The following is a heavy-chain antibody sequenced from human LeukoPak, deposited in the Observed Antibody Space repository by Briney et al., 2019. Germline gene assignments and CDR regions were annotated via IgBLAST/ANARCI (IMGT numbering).Heavy chain of an antibody. CDR3: ARERGDIVAF. V-gene: IGHV3-21*04. Sequence: GGSLRLSCAASGFTFSSYSMNWVRQAPGRGLEWVSSISSSSSYIYYADSVKGRFTISRDNAKNSLYLQMNSLRAEDTAVYYCARERGDIVAFWGQGTTVTVSS. CDR2: ISSSSSYI. D-gene: IGHD2-15*01. CDR1: GFTFSSYS. J-gene: IGHJ6*02.